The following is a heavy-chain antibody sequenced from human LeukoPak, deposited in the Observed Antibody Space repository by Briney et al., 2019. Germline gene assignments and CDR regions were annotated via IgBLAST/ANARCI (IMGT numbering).Heavy chain of an antibody. CDR2: ISGSGGST. CDR1: GFTFSSYA. J-gene: IGHJ5*02. Sequence: PGGSLRLSCAASGFTFSSYAMSWVRQAPGKGLEWVSAISGSGGSTYYADSVKGRFTISRDNSKNTLYLQMNSLRAEDTAVYYCAKRGYCSSTSCYRPSWFDPWGQGTLVTVSS. V-gene: IGHV3-23*01. D-gene: IGHD2-2*01. CDR3: AKRGYCSSTSCYRPSWFDP.